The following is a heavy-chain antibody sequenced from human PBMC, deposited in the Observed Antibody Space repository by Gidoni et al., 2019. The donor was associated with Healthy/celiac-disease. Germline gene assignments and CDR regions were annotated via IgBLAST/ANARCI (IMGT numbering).Heavy chain of an antibody. CDR3: AKTPAAGHNWFDP. V-gene: IGHV3-23*01. CDR1: GFTFSSYA. Sequence: EVQLLESGGGLVQPGGSLRLSCAASGFTFSSYAMRWVRQAPGKGLEWVSAMSGSGGSTYYADSVKGRFTISRDNSKNTLYLQMNSLRAEDTAVYYCAKTPAAGHNWFDPWGQGTLVTVSS. D-gene: IGHD6-13*01. CDR2: MSGSGGST. J-gene: IGHJ5*02.